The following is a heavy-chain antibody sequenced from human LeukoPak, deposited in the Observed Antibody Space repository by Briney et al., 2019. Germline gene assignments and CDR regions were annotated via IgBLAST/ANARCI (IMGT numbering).Heavy chain of an antibody. V-gene: IGHV4-38-2*01. J-gene: IGHJ4*02. CDR1: SSSTTSAYH. Sequence: SETLSLTCSISSSSTTSAYHWGWIRQPPGEGLEWIGTFSHGESTYYNPSLKSRVTISLDTSKNHISLRLSSVTAADTAVYYCARSAGGQWLMPLGYYFDNWGQGTLITVSS. CDR2: FSHGEST. CDR3: ARSAGGQWLMPLGYYFDN. D-gene: IGHD6-19*01.